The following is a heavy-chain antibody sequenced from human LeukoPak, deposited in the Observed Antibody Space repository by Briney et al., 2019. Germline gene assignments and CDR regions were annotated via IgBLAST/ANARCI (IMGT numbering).Heavy chain of an antibody. CDR1: GFTVSSNY. Sequence: GGSLRLSCAAPGFTVSSNYMSWVRQAPGKGLEWVSVIYSGGSTYYADSVKGRFTISRDNSKNTLYLQMNSLRAEDTAVYYCARSDCSSTSCSSYYYYYMVVWGKGTTVTVSS. V-gene: IGHV3-53*01. CDR3: ARSDCSSTSCSSYYYYYMVV. J-gene: IGHJ6*03. CDR2: IYSGGST. D-gene: IGHD2-2*01.